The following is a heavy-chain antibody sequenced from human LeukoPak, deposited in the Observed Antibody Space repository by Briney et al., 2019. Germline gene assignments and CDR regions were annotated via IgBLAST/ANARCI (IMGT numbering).Heavy chain of an antibody. CDR2: IYSSGNT. Sequence: ESSAALSLTCTVSGGSISTTNYYWGWIRQPPGRDLEWIGSIYSSGNTYYNPSLESRVTISVDTSKNQLSLKLTSATAADTSVYYCARHSGLRSPFDPWGQGTLVTVSS. J-gene: IGHJ5*02. D-gene: IGHD3-3*01. CDR3: ARHSGLRSPFDP. V-gene: IGHV4-39*01. CDR1: GGSISTTNYY.